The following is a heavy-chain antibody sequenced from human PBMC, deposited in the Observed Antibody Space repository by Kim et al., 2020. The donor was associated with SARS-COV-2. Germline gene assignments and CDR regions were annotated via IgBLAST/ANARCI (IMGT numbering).Heavy chain of an antibody. Sequence: GGSLRLSCAASGFTFSSYAMNWVRQAPGKGLEWVSTISGSGGSTNYADSVKGRFTISRDNSKNTLYLQMNSLRAEDTAVYYCAKRKGPYSSSWYPFDYWGQGTLVTVSS. V-gene: IGHV3-23*01. CDR1: GFTFSSYA. J-gene: IGHJ4*02. CDR2: ISGSGGST. D-gene: IGHD6-13*01. CDR3: AKRKGPYSSSWYPFDY.